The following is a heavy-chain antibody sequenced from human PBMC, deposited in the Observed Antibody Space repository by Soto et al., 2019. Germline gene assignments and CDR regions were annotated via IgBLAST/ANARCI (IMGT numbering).Heavy chain of an antibody. J-gene: IGHJ5*02. CDR2: INDSGST. Sequence: SETLSLTCAVYGESFSGHFWSWIRQSPGKGREWIGEINDSGSTNKNPSLKSRVSISVDTSKNHFSLNLRSLTAADTAVYYCARGRSYYGSGTYAPNSHWFDAWGQGTLVTVSS. CDR1: GESFSGHF. D-gene: IGHD3-10*01. CDR3: ARGRSYYGSGTYAPNSHWFDA. V-gene: IGHV4-34*01.